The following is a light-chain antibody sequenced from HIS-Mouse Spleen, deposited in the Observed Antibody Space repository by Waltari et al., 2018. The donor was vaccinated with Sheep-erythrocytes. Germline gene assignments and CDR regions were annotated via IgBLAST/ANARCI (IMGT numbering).Light chain of an antibody. Sequence: SSELTQDPAVSVALGQTVRITCQGDSLRSYYASWYQQKPGQAPVLVVYDDSDRPSGIPERFSGSNSGNTATLTISRVEAGDEADYYCQVWDSSSDHYVFGTGTKVTVL. CDR2: DDS. CDR3: QVWDSSSDHYV. V-gene: IGLV3-21*02. CDR1: SLRSYY. J-gene: IGLJ1*01.